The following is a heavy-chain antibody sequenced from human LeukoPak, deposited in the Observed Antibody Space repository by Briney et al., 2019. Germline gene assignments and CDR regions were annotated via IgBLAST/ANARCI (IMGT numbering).Heavy chain of an antibody. J-gene: IGHJ5*02. D-gene: IGHD3-22*01. CDR3: ARHVPRVSEYDSSGGVWLDP. CDR2: IYPGDSDT. Sequence: GESLKISCKGSGYSFTSYWIGWVRQMPGKGLEWMGIIYPGDSDTRYSPSFQGQVTISADKSISTAYLQWSSLKASDTAMYYCARHVPRVSEYDSSGGVWLDPWGQGTLVTVSS. CDR1: GYSFTSYW. V-gene: IGHV5-51*01.